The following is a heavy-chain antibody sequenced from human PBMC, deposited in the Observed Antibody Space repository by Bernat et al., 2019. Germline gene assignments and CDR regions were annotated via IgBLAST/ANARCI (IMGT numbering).Heavy chain of an antibody. J-gene: IGHJ6*03. CDR1: EFTFSNFA. CDR3: ARERVALLDYMDV. CDR2: IRDSGGTT. Sequence: EVQLLESGGGLVQPGGSLRLSCAASEFTFSNFAMSWVRQAPGRGLEWVSTIRDSGGTTYYADSVKGRFTISRDNAKNSLYLQMNSLRADDTAVYYCARERVALLDYMDVWGKGTTVTVSS. D-gene: IGHD2-15*01. V-gene: IGHV3-23*01.